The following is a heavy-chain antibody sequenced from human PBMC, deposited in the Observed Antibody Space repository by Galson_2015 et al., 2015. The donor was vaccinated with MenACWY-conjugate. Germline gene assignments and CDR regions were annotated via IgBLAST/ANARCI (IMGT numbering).Heavy chain of an antibody. Sequence: SLRLSCAASGFIFSSYAMSWARQAPGKGLEWVSAITGTGGATYYADSVRGRFTISRDNSKNTLYLQMNSLSAGETAVYYCAKLVGKWFGADEAFDIWGQGTMVTVSS. CDR1: GFIFSSYA. CDR3: AKLVGKWFGADEAFDI. CDR2: ITGTGGAT. J-gene: IGHJ3*02. D-gene: IGHD3-10*01. V-gene: IGHV3-23*01.